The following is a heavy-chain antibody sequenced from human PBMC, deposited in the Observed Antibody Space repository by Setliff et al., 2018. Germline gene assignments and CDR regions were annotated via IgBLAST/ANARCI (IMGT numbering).Heavy chain of an antibody. CDR3: TRGRNIAARLLDS. D-gene: IGHD6-6*01. CDR1: GGTFSDYY. V-gene: IGHV4-34*01. J-gene: IGHJ4*02. CDR2: INHRGST. Sequence: PSETLSLTCAAYGGTFSDYYWTRIRQPPGKGLEWVGEINHRGSTNYNPSLKSRVTISVDTSKDQFSLKVISLTAADTAVYYCTRGRNIAARLLDSWGQGTLVTVSS.